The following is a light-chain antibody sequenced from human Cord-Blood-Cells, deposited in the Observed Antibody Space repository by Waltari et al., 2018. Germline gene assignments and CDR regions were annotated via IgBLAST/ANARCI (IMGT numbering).Light chain of an antibody. V-gene: IGLV2-14*01. CDR1: SSDVGGYNY. J-gene: IGLJ2*01. CDR3: SSYTSSSTL. Sequence: QSALTQPASVSGSPGQSITISCTGTSSDVGGYNYVSWYQQHPGKAPKLMIYDVSNRPSGVSKRFSGSKSGNTASRTISGLQAEDEADYYCSSYTSSSTLFGGGTKLTVL. CDR2: DVS.